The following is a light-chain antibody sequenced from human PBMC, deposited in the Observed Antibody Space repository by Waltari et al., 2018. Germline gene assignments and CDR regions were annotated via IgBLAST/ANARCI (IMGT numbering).Light chain of an antibody. Sequence: QAGLTQPPSVSKGLRQTATLTCTGNSNNVGNQGAAWLQQHQGHPPKLLFDRNNNRPSGISERLSASRSGNTASLTITGLQPEDEADYYCSAWDSSLSGWVFGGGTKLTVL. CDR1: SNNVGNQG. J-gene: IGLJ3*02. V-gene: IGLV10-54*01. CDR3: SAWDSSLSGWV. CDR2: RNN.